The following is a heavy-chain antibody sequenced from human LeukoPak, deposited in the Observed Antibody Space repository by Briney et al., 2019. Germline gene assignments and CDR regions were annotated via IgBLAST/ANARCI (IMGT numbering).Heavy chain of an antibody. V-gene: IGHV3-23*01. D-gene: IGHD2-2*01. CDR3: AREGCSSTSCYPFGY. CDR1: GFTFSSYA. Sequence: GGSLRLSCAASGFTFSSYAMSWVRQAPGKGLEWVSAISGSGGSTYYADSVKGRFTISRDNSKNTLHLQMNSLRAEDTAVYYRAREGCSSTSCYPFGYWGQGTLVTVSS. CDR2: ISGSGGST. J-gene: IGHJ4*02.